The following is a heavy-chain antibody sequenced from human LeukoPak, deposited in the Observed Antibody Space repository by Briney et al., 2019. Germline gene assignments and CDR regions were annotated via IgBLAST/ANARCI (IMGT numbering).Heavy chain of an antibody. Sequence: SETLSLTCAVYGGSFSGYYWSWIRQPPGKGLEWIGEINHSGSTNYNPSLKSRVTISVDTSKNQFSLKLSSVTAADTAVYYCARGGDILSGYYEGGLDYWGQGTLVTVSS. CDR1: GGSFSGYY. D-gene: IGHD3-9*01. J-gene: IGHJ4*02. V-gene: IGHV4-34*01. CDR2: INHSGST. CDR3: ARGGDILSGYYEGGLDY.